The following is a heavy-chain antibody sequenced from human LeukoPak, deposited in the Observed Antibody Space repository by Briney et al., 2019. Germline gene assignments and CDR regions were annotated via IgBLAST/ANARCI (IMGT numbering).Heavy chain of an antibody. D-gene: IGHD1-26*01. CDR1: GYTFTGYY. J-gene: IGHJ4*02. V-gene: IGHV1-2*02. Sequence: ASVKVSCKASGYTFTGYYMHWVRQAPGQGLEWMGWINPSSGGTNYAQKFQGRVTMTRDTSISTAYMELSRLRSDDTAVYYCARLKYSGSYVDLDYWGQGTLVTVSS. CDR3: ARLKYSGSYVDLDY. CDR2: INPSSGGT.